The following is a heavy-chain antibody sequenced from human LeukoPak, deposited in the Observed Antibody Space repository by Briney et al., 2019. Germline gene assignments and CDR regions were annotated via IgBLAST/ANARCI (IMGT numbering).Heavy chain of an antibody. D-gene: IGHD2/OR15-2a*01. CDR3: ARGGIDIVTVPVSNWFDP. J-gene: IGHJ5*02. CDR1: GYTFINYG. Sequence: ASVKVSCKASGYTFINYGITWVRQAPGQGLEWMGWSSPYNGKTNYAQKLQGRVTMTTDTSTNTANMELRSLRSDDTAVYYCARGGIDIVTVPVSNWFDPWGQGTLVTVSS. CDR2: SSPYNGKT. V-gene: IGHV1-18*01.